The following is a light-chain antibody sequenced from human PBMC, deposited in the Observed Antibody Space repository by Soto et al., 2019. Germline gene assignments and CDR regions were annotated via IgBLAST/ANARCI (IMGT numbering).Light chain of an antibody. Sequence: EIVLTQSPGSLSLSPGERASLSCRASQRVYSSYVAWYQQKSGQAPRLLISGASSRATGIPDRFSGSGSGTDFTLTISRLEPEECAVYYCQQYGDSITFGQGTRLEIK. V-gene: IGKV3-20*01. CDR2: GAS. CDR1: QRVYSSY. J-gene: IGKJ5*01. CDR3: QQYGDSIT.